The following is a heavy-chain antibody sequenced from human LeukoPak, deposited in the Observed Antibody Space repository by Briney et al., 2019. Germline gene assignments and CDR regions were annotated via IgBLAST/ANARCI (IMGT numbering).Heavy chain of an antibody. J-gene: IGHJ4*02. CDR2: LSDSGGST. D-gene: IGHD3-22*01. CDR3: AKQPDSSGFPSFFDY. V-gene: IGHV3-23*01. Sequence: GGSLRLSCAASGFTFSNYAMTWVRQAPGKGLEWVSSLSDSGGSTYYADSAKRRFTISRYNSKNTLFLQMNSLRAEDTAVYYCAKQPDSSGFPSFFDYWGQGTLVTVSS. CDR1: GFTFSNYA.